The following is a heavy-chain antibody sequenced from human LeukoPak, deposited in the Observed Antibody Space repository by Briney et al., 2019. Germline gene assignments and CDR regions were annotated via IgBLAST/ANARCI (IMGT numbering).Heavy chain of an antibody. Sequence: QSGGSLRLSCAASGFTCSSYAMSWVRQAPGKGLEWVSAIRDSGSSTHYADSVKGRFTTSRDNSKNTLFLQMNSLRAEDTAIYYCAKYGPQDSGSSHFDYWGQGALVTVSS. CDR2: IRDSGSST. V-gene: IGHV3-23*01. CDR1: GFTCSSYA. CDR3: AKYGPQDSGSSHFDY. J-gene: IGHJ4*02. D-gene: IGHD1-26*01.